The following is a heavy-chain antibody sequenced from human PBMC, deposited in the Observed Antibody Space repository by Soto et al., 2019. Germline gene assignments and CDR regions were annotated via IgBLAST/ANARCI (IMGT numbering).Heavy chain of an antibody. D-gene: IGHD4-17*01. Sequence: PGGSLRLSCEASGFTFGSFQMNWVRQAPGRGLEWISHISGSGDTIYYADSVKGRFTISRDNAKDSLALHMNSLRAEDTGVYFCAREAGYGVWFAGGYFHLSGQGTQVTVSS. CDR2: ISGSGDTI. V-gene: IGHV3-48*03. J-gene: IGHJ4*02. CDR1: GFTFGSFQ. CDR3: AREAGYGVWFAGGYFHL.